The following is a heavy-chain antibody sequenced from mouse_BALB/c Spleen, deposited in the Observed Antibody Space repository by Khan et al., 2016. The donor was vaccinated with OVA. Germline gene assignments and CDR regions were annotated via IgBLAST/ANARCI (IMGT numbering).Heavy chain of an antibody. D-gene: IGHD2-14*01. CDR3: AREGAYYRSDGWFAY. CDR2: ISPSSGYT. Sequence: VQLVESGAELARPGASVKMSCKASGYTFTSYTMHWVKQRSGQGLEWIGYISPSSGYTNYNQKFKDKATLTADKSSSTAYMQLSSLTSEDSAVYYCAREGAYYRSDGWFAYWGQGTLVTVSA. CDR1: GYTFTSYT. J-gene: IGHJ3*01. V-gene: IGHV1-4*01.